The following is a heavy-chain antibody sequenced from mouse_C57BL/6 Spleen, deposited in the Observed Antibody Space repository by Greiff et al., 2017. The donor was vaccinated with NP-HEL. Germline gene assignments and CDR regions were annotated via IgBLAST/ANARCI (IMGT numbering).Heavy chain of an antibody. CDR1: GYTFTSYW. CDR3: ARFTITTVASY. V-gene: IGHV1-64*01. CDR2: IHPNSGST. J-gene: IGHJ2*01. Sequence: QVQLQQPGAELVKPGASVKLSCKASGYTFTSYWMHWVKPRPGQGLEWIGMIHPNSGSTNYNEKFKSKATLTVDKSSSTAYMQLSSLTAEDSAVYYCARFTITTVASYWGQGTTLTVSA. D-gene: IGHD1-1*01.